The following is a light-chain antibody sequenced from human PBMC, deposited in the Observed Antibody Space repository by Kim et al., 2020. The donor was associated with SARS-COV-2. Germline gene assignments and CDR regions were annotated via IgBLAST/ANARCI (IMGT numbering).Light chain of an antibody. V-gene: IGLV2-11*01. CDR1: SSDVGGYNY. J-gene: IGLJ1*01. CDR2: DIT. Sequence: GKSDTISCTGASSDVGGYNYVSWYQQFPDKAPKLIIYDITTRPSGVPDRFSGSRSGNTASLTISGLQAEDEADYYCCSYAGNYAFVFGTGTKVTVL. CDR3: CSYAGNYAFV.